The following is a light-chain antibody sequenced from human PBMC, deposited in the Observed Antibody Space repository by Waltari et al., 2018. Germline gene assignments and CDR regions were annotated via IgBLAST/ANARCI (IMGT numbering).Light chain of an antibody. Sequence: QSVLTQSPSVSGTPGQTVTISCSGSSSNIGSNTVTLYQQLPGTAPKLLIFMYDERPSGVPGRFSCSKSGTSAALAISGLQAEEEAVYSCATRDDTVNAYVLFGGGTKVTVL. CDR1: SSNIGSNT. CDR3: ATRDDTVNAYVL. V-gene: IGLV1-44*01. CDR2: MYD. J-gene: IGLJ2*01.